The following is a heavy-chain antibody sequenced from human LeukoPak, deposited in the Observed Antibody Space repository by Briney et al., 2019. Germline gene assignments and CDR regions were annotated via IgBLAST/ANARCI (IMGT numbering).Heavy chain of an antibody. CDR3: ARVGGYNYARNWFDS. J-gene: IGHJ5*01. V-gene: IGHV1-8*01. CDR2: MNPNRVNT. Sequence: ASVKVSCKASGYTFTSYDINWVRQAPGQGLEWMGWMNPNRVNTGSTQKFQGRLTLTKNTSISTAFMELSGLRSEDTAVYFCARVGGYNYARNWFDSWGQGTLVTVSS. CDR1: GYTFTSYD. D-gene: IGHD3-16*01.